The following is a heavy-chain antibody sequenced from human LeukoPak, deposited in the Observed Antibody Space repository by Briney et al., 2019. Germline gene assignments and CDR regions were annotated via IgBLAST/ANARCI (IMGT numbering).Heavy chain of an antibody. D-gene: IGHD6-19*01. CDR2: VRYDGTTN. CDR1: QSTFNKYG. Sequence: PGGSLRLSCATSQSTFNKYGMHWVRQAPGRGLEWVAFVRYDGTTNQYSDSVKGRFFISRDNSRNMLFLRMNNVSSDDTAVYYCAKGGPNVAATFGHWGQGTRVIVSS. V-gene: IGHV3-30*02. CDR3: AKGGPNVAATFGH. J-gene: IGHJ4*02.